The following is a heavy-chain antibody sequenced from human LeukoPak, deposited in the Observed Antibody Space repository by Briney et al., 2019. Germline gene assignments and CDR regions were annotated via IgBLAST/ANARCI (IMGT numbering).Heavy chain of an antibody. J-gene: IGHJ4*02. D-gene: IGHD3-9*01. Sequence: PGGSLRLSCAASGFTFSSYSLNWVRQAPGKGLEWVSSITSSSTYIYYADSVKGRFTISRDNAKNSLYLQMNSLSAEDTAIYYCARGYDILTNTFDYWGQGTLVTVSS. V-gene: IGHV3-21*01. CDR1: GFTFSSYS. CDR2: ITSSSTYI. CDR3: ARGYDILTNTFDY.